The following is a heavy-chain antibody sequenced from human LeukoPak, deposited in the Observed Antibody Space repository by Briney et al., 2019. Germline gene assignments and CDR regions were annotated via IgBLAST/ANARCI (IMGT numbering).Heavy chain of an antibody. CDR3: ARDGYGDYGYFDY. CDR2: IYYSGST. D-gene: IGHD4-17*01. CDR1: GGSISSSSYY. V-gene: IGHV4-61*01. J-gene: IGHJ4*02. Sequence: SETLSLTCTVSGGSISSSSYYWSWIRQPPGKGLEWIGYIYYSGSTNYNPSLKSRVTISVDTSKNQFSLKLSSVTAADTAVYYCARDGYGDYGYFDYWGQGTLVTVSS.